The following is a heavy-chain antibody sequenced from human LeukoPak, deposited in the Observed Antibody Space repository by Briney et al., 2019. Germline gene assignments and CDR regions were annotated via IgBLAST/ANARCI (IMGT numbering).Heavy chain of an antibody. CDR3: AKGARGDTVTSIVGLNWIDP. CDR2: ISYDGSHK. D-gene: IGHD4-17*01. Sequence: PGGSLRLSCAASGITFRSYGMHWVRQAPGKGLEWVAVISYDGSHKYYADSVKGRFSISRDNSKNTLYLQMNSLRADDTAVYYCAKGARGDTVTSIVGLNWIDPWGQGTLVTVSS. CDR1: GITFRSYG. J-gene: IGHJ5*02. V-gene: IGHV3-30*18.